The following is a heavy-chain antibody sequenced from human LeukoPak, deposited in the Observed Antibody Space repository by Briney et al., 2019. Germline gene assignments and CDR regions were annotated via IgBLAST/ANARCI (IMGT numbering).Heavy chain of an antibody. CDR3: ARIMNYYDSSGTYLYYFDY. CDR1: GYTLISYY. CDR2: LNLNSGDT. D-gene: IGHD3-22*01. J-gene: IGHJ4*02. Sequence: ASVKVSCQASGYTLISYYIHWVRQAPGQGLGWMGWLNLNSGDTNYAQKFQGRVTMTRDTFISTASMELSSLSSDDTAVYYCARIMNYYDSSGTYLYYFDYWGQGTLVTVSS. V-gene: IGHV1-2*02.